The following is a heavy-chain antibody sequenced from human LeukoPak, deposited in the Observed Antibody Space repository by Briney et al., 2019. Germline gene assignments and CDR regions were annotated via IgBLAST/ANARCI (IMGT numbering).Heavy chain of an antibody. CDR1: GFTFSHYG. Sequence: GGSLKLSCAAAGFTFSHYGMHWVRQAPGKGLEWVAAIWSDGTNKYYAASVKGRFTISRVDSNKTVYLQMNSLRPDDTGIYYCARDAQRGFDYSNSLQYWGQGTPVTVST. CDR3: ARDAQRGFDYSNSLQY. D-gene: IGHD4-11*01. V-gene: IGHV3-33*01. CDR2: IWSDGTNK. J-gene: IGHJ4*02.